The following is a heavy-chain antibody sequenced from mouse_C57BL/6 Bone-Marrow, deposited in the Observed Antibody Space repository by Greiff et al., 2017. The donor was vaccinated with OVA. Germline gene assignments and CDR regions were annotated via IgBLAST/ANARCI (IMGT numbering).Heavy chain of an antibody. CDR3: TKNYGSSYVVYFDD. V-gene: IGHV14-1*01. J-gene: IGHJ2*01. CDR2: IDPEDGDT. CDR1: GFNIKDYY. D-gene: IGHD1-1*01. Sequence: VQLQQSGAELVRPGASVKLSCTASGFNIKDYYMHWVKQRPEQGLEWIGRIDPEDGDTEYAPKFQGKATMTADTSSNTAYLQLSSLTSEDAAVYYCTKNYGSSYVVYFDDWGQGTTLTVSS.